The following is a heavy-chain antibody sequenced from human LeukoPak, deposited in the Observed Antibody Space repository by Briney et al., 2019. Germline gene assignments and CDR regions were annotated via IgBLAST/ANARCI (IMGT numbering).Heavy chain of an antibody. J-gene: IGHJ4*02. CDR1: GGSISSYY. CDR3: ARSETLGAGRNFHY. Sequence: KPSEALSLTCTVSGGSISSYYWSWIRQPPGKGLEWIGYIYYSGGTNYNPSLKSRVTISVDTSKNQFSLKLSSVTAADTAVYYCARSETLGAGRNFHYWAQGTLVTVSS. V-gene: IGHV4-59*01. D-gene: IGHD7-27*01. CDR2: IYYSGGT.